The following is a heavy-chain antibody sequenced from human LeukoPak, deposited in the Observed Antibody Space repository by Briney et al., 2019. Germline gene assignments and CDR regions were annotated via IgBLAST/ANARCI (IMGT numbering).Heavy chain of an antibody. V-gene: IGHV3-30*18. J-gene: IGHJ4*02. CDR1: GFTFSSYG. CDR2: ISYDGSNK. CDR3: AKEAYFDY. Sequence: GGPLRLSCAASGFTFSSYGMHWVRQAPGKGLEWVAVISYDGSNKYYADSVKGRFTISRDNSKNTLYLQMNSLRAEDTAVCYCAKEAYFDYWGQGTLVTVSS.